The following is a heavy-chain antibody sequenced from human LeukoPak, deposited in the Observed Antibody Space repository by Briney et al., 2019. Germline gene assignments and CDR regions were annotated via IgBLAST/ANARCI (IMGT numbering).Heavy chain of an antibody. V-gene: IGHV3-23*01. CDR1: GFTFSSYS. D-gene: IGHD2-15*01. CDR3: AKEAVAAEGSWFDP. J-gene: IGHJ5*02. CDR2: ISGSGGST. Sequence: PGGSLRLSCAASGFTFSSYSMNWVRQAPGKGLEWVSAISGSGGSTYYADSVKGQFTISRDNSKNTLYLQMNSLRAEDTAVYYCAKEAVAAEGSWFDPWGQGTLVTVSS.